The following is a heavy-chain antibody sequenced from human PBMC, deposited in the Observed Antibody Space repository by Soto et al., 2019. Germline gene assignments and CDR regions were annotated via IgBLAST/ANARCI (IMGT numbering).Heavy chain of an antibody. Sequence: GGSLRLSCAASGFTFSSYGMHWVRQAPGKGLEWVAVISYDGSNKYYADSVKGRFTISRDNSKNTLYLQMNSLRAEDTAVYYCAKDFWLGGYPSGLGSSVDPWGQGTLVTVSS. CDR1: GFTFSSYG. J-gene: IGHJ5*02. V-gene: IGHV3-30*18. CDR3: AKDFWLGGYPSGLGSSVDP. D-gene: IGHD6-6*01. CDR2: ISYDGSNK.